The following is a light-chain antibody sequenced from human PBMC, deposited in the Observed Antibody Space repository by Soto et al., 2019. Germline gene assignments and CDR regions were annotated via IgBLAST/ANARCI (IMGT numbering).Light chain of an antibody. Sequence: QSVLTQPPSVSEAPGQRVTISCTGSSSNIEAGYEAHWYQQVPGTAPKLLIYENNNRPSGVPDRFSGSKSGTSASLAITGLQAEDEAEYYCQSYDSSLSSYVFGTGTKLTVL. J-gene: IGLJ1*01. CDR1: SSNIEAGYE. CDR3: QSYDSSLSSYV. CDR2: ENN. V-gene: IGLV1-40*01.